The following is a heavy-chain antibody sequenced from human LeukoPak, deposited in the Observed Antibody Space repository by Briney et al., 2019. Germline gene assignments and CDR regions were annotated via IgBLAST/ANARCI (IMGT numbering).Heavy chain of an antibody. CDR2: IYYSGTT. J-gene: IGHJ5*02. V-gene: IGHV4-30-4*08. CDR1: GDSISSGDYY. CDR3: ARHEYSGSYYGLSWFDP. D-gene: IGHD1-26*01. Sequence: SETLSLTCTISGDSISSGDYYWSWIRQPPGKGLEWIGHIYYSGTTFYNPSLKSRITKSIDTSKNQFSLKLSSLTAADTAVYYCARHEYSGSYYGLSWFDPWGQGTLVTVSS.